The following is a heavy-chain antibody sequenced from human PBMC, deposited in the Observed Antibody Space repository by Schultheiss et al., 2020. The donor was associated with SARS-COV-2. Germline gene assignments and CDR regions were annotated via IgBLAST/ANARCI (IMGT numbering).Heavy chain of an antibody. V-gene: IGHV4-34*01. J-gene: IGHJ4*02. Sequence: SETLSLTCTVSGGSISGYYWSWIRQPPGKGLEWIGEINHSGNTNYNPSLKSRVTISVDTSKHQFSLKLSSVTAADTAVYYCARVSFGITIFGVVHRGPWDWGQGTLVTVSS. CDR3: ARVSFGITIFGVVHRGPWD. D-gene: IGHD3-3*01. CDR2: INHSGNT. CDR1: GGSISGYY.